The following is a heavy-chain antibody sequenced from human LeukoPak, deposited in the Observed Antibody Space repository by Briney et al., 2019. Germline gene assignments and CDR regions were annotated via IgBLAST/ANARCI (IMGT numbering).Heavy chain of an antibody. Sequence: ASETLSLTCAVYGGSFGGYYWTWIRQPPGKGLEWIGDISHSGSTNYNPSLKSRVTISVDTSKNQFSLRLSSVTAADTAVYFCARASAYSSSSGVNYWGQGTLVTVSS. CDR2: ISHSGST. CDR3: ARASAYSSSSGVNY. CDR1: GGSFGGYY. J-gene: IGHJ4*02. D-gene: IGHD6-6*01. V-gene: IGHV4-34*01.